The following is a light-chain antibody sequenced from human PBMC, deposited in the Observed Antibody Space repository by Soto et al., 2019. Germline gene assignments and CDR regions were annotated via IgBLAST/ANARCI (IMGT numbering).Light chain of an antibody. CDR3: QHYNSHSEA. CDR2: TAA. V-gene: IGKV1-5*03. Sequence: DIQMTQSPSTLSGSVGDRVTITCRASPTISSWLAWYQQKPGKAPKLLIYTAATLKSGVPSRFSGSGSGTEFTLTISSLQPDDVATYYCQHYNSHSEAFGQGTKVDIK. CDR1: PTISSW. J-gene: IGKJ1*01.